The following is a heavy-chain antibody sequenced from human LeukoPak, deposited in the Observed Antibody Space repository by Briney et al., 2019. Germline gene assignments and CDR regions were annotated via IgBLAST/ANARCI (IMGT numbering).Heavy chain of an antibody. CDR3: ATGTITMVRGVIKPKYYYYYYGMDV. V-gene: IGHV1-24*01. CDR2: FDPEDGET. Sequence: ASVKVSCKVSGYTLTELSMHWVRQAPGRGLAWMGGFDPEDGETIYAQKLQGRVTMTEDTSTDTAYMELSSLRSEDTAVYYCATGTITMVRGVIKPKYYYYYYGMDVWGKGTTVTVSS. D-gene: IGHD3-10*01. CDR1: GYTLTELS. J-gene: IGHJ6*04.